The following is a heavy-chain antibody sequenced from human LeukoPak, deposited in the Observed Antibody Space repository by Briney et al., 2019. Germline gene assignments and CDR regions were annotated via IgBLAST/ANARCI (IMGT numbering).Heavy chain of an antibody. CDR1: GFTFSSYE. CDR3: AELGITMIGGV. V-gene: IGHV3-48*03. D-gene: IGHD3-10*02. Sequence: GGSLRLSCAASGFTFSSYEMDWVRQAPGKGLEWVSHISINSKAIYYADSVKGRFTISRDNAKNSLYLQMNSLRAEDTAVYYCAELGITMIGGVWGKGTTVTISS. J-gene: IGHJ6*04. CDR2: ISINSKAI.